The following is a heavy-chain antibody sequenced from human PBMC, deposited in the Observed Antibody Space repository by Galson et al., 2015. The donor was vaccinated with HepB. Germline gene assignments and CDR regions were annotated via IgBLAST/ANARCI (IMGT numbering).Heavy chain of an antibody. J-gene: IGHJ4*02. CDR3: ARDVGDTAMVD. V-gene: IGHV1-18*01. D-gene: IGHD5-18*01. CDR2: INTYNGNT. Sequence: SVKVSCKASGYTFSTYSITWVRQAPGHGLEWMGWINTYNGNTNYAQKFQGRVTMTTDTSTSTAFMELRSLRSDDTAVYYCARDVGDTAMVDWGQGTLVTVSS. CDR1: GYTFSTYS.